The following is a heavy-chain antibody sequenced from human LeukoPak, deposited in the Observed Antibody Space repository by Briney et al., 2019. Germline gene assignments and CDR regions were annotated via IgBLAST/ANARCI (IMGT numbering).Heavy chain of an antibody. D-gene: IGHD6-13*01. CDR2: ISGSGGST. J-gene: IGHJ4*02. Sequence: PGGSLRLSCAASGFTFSSYTMSWVRQAPGMGLEWVSTISGSGGSTYYADSVKGRFTISRDNSKNTLSLQMNSLRAEDTAVYYCAKDRGYSNNWLLDYWGQGTLATVSS. CDR3: AKDRGYSNNWLLDY. V-gene: IGHV3-23*01. CDR1: GFTFSSYT.